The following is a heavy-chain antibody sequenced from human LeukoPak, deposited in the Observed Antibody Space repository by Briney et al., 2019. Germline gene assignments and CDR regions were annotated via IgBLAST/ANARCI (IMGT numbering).Heavy chain of an antibody. J-gene: IGHJ4*02. V-gene: IGHV3-30-3*01. D-gene: IGHD6-13*01. CDR1: GFTFSSYA. CDR3: AKDRDIGAAGYYFDH. Sequence: GGSLRLSCAASGFTFSSYAMHWVRQAPGKGLEWVAVISYDGSNKYYADSVKGRFTISRDNSKNTLYLQMNSLRAEDTAVYYCAKDRDIGAAGYYFDHWGQGTLVTVSS. CDR2: ISYDGSNK.